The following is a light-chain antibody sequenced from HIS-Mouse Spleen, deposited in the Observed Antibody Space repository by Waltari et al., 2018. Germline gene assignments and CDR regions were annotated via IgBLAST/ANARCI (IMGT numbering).Light chain of an antibody. J-gene: IGLJ3*02. V-gene: IGLV2-14*01. CDR2: EVS. Sequence: QSALTQPASVSGSPGQSITISCTGTSSDAGGYNYLSWYQQHPGKAPKLMIYEVSNRPSGVSNRFSGSKSGNTASLTISGLQAEDEADYYCSSYTSSSTLVFGGGTKLTVL. CDR1: SSDAGGYNY. CDR3: SSYTSSSTLV.